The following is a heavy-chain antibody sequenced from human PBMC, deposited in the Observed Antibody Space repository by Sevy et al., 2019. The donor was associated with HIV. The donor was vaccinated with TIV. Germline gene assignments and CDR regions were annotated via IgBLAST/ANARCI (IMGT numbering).Heavy chain of an antibody. CDR1: GGSFSGYY. CDR3: ARSPPIVVVPGAPSWFDP. CDR2: INHSGST. V-gene: IGHV4-34*01. D-gene: IGHD2-2*01. J-gene: IGHJ5*02. Sequence: SETLSLTCAVYGGSFSGYYWNWIRQPPGKGLEWIGEINHSGSTNYNPFLKSRVTISVDTSKNQFSLKLSSVTAADTAVYYCARSPPIVVVPGAPSWFDPWGQGTLVTVSS.